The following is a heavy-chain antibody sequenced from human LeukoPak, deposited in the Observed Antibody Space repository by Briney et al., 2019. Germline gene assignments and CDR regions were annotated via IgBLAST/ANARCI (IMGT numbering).Heavy chain of an antibody. J-gene: IGHJ6*03. CDR3: ARGVLVLRFLEWADYYMDV. CDR2: IIPIFGTA. CDR1: GGTFSSYA. V-gene: IGHV1-69*05. D-gene: IGHD3-3*01. Sequence: SVKVSCKASGGTFSSYAISWVRQAPGQGLEWMGRIIPIFGTANYAQKFQGRVTITTDESTSTAYMELCSLRSEDTAVYYCARGVLVLRFLEWADYYMDVWGKGTTVTVSS.